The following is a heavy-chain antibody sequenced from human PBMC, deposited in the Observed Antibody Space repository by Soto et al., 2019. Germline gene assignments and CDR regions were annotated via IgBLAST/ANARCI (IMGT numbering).Heavy chain of an antibody. J-gene: IGHJ6*01. CDR1: GDSFTSYW. D-gene: IGHD3-10*01. CDR3: ARRGFLDYYGMDV. Sequence: ESLKISCQACGDSFTSYWIIWVRQMPGKGLEWMGRIDPSDSYTNYSPSFQGHVTISADKSISTAYLQWSSLKASDTAMYYWARRGFLDYYGMDVWGQGTTVTVSS. V-gene: IGHV5-10-1*01. CDR2: IDPSDSYT.